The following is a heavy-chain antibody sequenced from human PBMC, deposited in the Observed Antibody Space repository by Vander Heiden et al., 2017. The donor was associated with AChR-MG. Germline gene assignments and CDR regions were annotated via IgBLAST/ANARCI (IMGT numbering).Heavy chain of an antibody. J-gene: IGHJ5*02. Sequence: VQLLESGGALVQPGGSLRLSCADSGFTFRSLALSWVRQASGKGLEWVSAIRGSGNSTYYEDAVKGRFTISRDNSKNSLYLQMKSLRAEDTAVYYCAKGPPSTATINWFDPWGQGTLVTVSS. CDR1: GFTFRSLA. CDR2: IRGSGNST. V-gene: IGHV3-23*01. D-gene: IGHD4-17*01. CDR3: AKGPPSTATINWFDP.